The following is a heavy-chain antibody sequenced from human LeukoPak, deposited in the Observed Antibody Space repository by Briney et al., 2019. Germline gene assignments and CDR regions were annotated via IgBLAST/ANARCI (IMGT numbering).Heavy chain of an antibody. V-gene: IGHV3-9*01. J-gene: IGHJ4*02. Sequence: PGGSLRLSCAASGFTFDDYAMHWVRQAPGKGLEWVSGISWNSGSIGYADSVKGRFTISRDNAKNSLYLQMNSLRAEDTALYYCARAMMVVANLWGVFDYWGQGTLVTVSS. CDR2: ISWNSGSI. CDR1: GFTFDDYA. D-gene: IGHD3-22*01. CDR3: ARAMMVVANLWGVFDY.